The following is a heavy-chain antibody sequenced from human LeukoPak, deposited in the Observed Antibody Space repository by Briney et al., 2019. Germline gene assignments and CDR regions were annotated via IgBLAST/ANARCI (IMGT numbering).Heavy chain of an antibody. CDR3: ARNGGSYTFDI. Sequence: PAETLSLTCTVSGGSISSYYWSWIRQPPGKGLEWIGYIYYSGSTNYNPSLKSRVTISVDTSKNQFSLKLSSVTAADTAVYYCARNGGSYTFDIWGLGTMVTVSS. V-gene: IGHV4-59*01. D-gene: IGHD1-26*01. J-gene: IGHJ3*02. CDR2: IYYSGST. CDR1: GGSISSYY.